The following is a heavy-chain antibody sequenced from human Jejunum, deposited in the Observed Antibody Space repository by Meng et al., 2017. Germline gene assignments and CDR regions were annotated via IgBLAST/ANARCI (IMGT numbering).Heavy chain of an antibody. V-gene: IGHV1-2*06. D-gene: IGHD2-2*01. CDR3: ARDCSTASCSDY. CDR1: GYTFTDYY. Sequence: QVQLVQSGAEVKKPGALVKVSCKASGYTFTDYYIYWVRQDPGQGLEWLGRINPYNGDTTYAQNFQGRVTMTRDTSITTAYMSLNSLTSDDTAVFYCARDCSTASCSDYWGQGTLVTVSS. J-gene: IGHJ4*02. CDR2: INPYNGDT.